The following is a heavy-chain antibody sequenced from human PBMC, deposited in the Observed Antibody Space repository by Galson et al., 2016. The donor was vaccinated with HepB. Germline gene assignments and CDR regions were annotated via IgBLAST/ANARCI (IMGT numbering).Heavy chain of an antibody. V-gene: IGHV4-34*01. CDR3: ARDHKPMVPQQYGMDV. CDR2: INHRGST. Sequence: SETLSLTCGVSGASFSENYWSWIRQPPGKGLEWIGEINHRGSTNYNPSLKSRVTISVDTSKHQFSLKLTSATTEDTAVYYCARDHKPMVPQQYGMDVWGQGTTVTVSS. J-gene: IGHJ6*02. D-gene: IGHD3-10*01. CDR1: GASFSENY.